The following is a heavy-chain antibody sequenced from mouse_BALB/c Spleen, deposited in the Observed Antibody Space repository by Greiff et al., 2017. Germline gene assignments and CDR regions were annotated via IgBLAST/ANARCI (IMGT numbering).Heavy chain of an antibody. Sequence: QVQLKQPGAELVKPGASVKLSCKASGYTFTSYWMHWVKQRPGQGLEWIGEIDPSDSYTNYNQKFKGKATLTVDKSSSTAYMQLSSLTSEDSAVYYCARFGLGYAMDYWGQGTSVTVSS. CDR1: GYTFTSYW. CDR3: ARFGLGYAMDY. J-gene: IGHJ4*01. V-gene: IGHV1-69*02. D-gene: IGHD4-1*01. CDR2: IDPSDSYT.